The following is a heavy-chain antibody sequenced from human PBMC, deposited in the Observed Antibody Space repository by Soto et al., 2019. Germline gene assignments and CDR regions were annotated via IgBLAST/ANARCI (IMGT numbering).Heavy chain of an antibody. CDR3: ALPRAVAGRGYYYYYGMDV. V-gene: IGHV4-34*01. Sequence: PSETLSLTCAVYGGSFSGYYWSWIRQPPGKGLEWIGEINHSGSTNYNPSLKSRVTISVDTSKNQFSLKLSSVTAADTAVYYCALPRAVAGRGYYYYYGMDVWGQGTTVTVSS. D-gene: IGHD6-19*01. CDR2: INHSGST. CDR1: GGSFSGYY. J-gene: IGHJ6*02.